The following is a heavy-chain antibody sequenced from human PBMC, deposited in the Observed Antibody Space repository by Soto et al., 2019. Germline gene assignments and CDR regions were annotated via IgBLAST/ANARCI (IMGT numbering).Heavy chain of an antibody. D-gene: IGHD6-6*01. CDR2: INHSGST. Sequence: QVQLQQWGAGLLKPSETLSRTCAVYGGSFSGYYWSWIRQPPGKGLEWIGEINHSGSTNYNPSLKSRVTISVDTSKNQFSLKLSSVTAADTAVYYCARWYSSSSWFDPWGQGTLVTVSS. CDR1: GGSFSGYY. CDR3: ARWYSSSSWFDP. J-gene: IGHJ5*02. V-gene: IGHV4-34*01.